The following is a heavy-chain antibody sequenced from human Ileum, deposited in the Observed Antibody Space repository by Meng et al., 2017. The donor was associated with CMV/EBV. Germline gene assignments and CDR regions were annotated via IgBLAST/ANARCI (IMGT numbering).Heavy chain of an antibody. CDR3: AKEWPAPPTY. CDR1: GFTFSGYA. J-gene: IGHJ4*02. D-gene: IGHD5-24*01. V-gene: IGHV3-23*01. CDR2: VSDSGGRT. Sequence: VKVLGLGWGLVPPGGSLRLSCPASGFTFSGYAMNRVRQAPGKGLEWVSSVSDSGGRTYYADSVKGRFTISRDNSKNTLYLQMNSLRAEDTAVYYCAKEWPAPPTYWGQGTLVTVSS.